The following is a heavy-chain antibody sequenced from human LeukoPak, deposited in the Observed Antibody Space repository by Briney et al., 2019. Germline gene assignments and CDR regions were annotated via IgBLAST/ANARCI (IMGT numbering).Heavy chain of an antibody. CDR1: GFTFSSYT. V-gene: IGHV3-21*01. J-gene: IGHJ6*01. CDR3: ARGSEGYCSGGGCYYGMDV. D-gene: IGHD2-15*01. CDR2: ISSSSSYI. Sequence: GGSLRLSCAASGFTFSSYTMNWVRQAPGKGLEWVSYISSSSSYIYYADSVKGRFTISRDNAENSLYLQMNSLRAEDTAVYYCARGSEGYCSGGGCYYGMDVWGQGTRSPSPQ.